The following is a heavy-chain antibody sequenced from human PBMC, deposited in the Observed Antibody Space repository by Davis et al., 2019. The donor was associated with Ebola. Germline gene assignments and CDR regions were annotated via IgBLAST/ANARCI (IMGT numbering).Heavy chain of an antibody. CDR1: GITHNTYW. J-gene: IGHJ4*02. D-gene: IGHD3-10*01. V-gene: IGHV3-7*01. CDR2: IDQDGSQK. CDR3: ARKGGGSDY. Sequence: LHCAGPGITHNTYWMPSVRQAHGERLEWVANIDQDGSQKYYVDSVKGRFTISRDNSKNSLYLQMNYLRADDTGIYYCARKGGGSDYWGQGTLVSVSS.